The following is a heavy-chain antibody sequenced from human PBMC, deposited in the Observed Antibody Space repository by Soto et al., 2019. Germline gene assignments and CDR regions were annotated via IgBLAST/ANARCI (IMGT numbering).Heavy chain of an antibody. J-gene: IGHJ4*02. Sequence: EVQLLESGGGLVRPGGSLRLSCTASEFTFRAYAMSWVRQAPGKGLEWVSAISGGGDTTSYADSVKGRFTISRDNSQNMLFLQMNSLRAEDTAVYYCAKDLDVAVPGTTLPSDYWGQGTLVTVSS. V-gene: IGHV3-23*01. CDR3: AKDLDVAVPGTTLPSDY. CDR1: EFTFRAYA. CDR2: ISGGGDTT. D-gene: IGHD6-19*01.